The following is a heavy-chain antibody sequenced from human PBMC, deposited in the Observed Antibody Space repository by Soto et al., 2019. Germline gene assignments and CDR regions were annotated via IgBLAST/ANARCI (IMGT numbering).Heavy chain of an antibody. CDR1: GSSSNPFT. CDR3: AVSSPDIVVLPSSIYFTS. D-gene: IGHD2-15*01. CDR2: LSWDRSTV. J-gene: IGHJ4*02. Sequence: GGSLRLSCVASGSSSNPFTMLWVRELPGKGLEWVAGLSWDRSTVAYADSVQGRFTISRDHAKNSVDLLMDRLRPDDTALYFCAVSSPDIVVLPSSIYFTSWGPGTQVTVSS. V-gene: IGHV3-9*02.